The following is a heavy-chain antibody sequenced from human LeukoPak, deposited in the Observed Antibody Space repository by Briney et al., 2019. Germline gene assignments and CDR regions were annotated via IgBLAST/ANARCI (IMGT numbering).Heavy chain of an antibody. CDR3: ARETYDSSGYYYEAAFDI. J-gene: IGHJ3*02. Sequence: PSETLSLTCAVYGGSFSGYYWSWIRQHPGKGLEWIGYIYYSGSTYYNPSLKSRVTISVDTSKNQFSLKLSSVTAADTAVYYCARETYDSSGYYYEAAFDIWGQGTMVTVSS. D-gene: IGHD3-22*01. CDR1: GGSFSGYY. V-gene: IGHV4-31*11. CDR2: IYYSGST.